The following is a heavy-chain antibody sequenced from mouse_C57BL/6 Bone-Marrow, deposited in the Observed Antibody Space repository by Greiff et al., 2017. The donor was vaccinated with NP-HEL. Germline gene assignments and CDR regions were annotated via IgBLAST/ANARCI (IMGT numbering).Heavy chain of an antibody. CDR3: TKTWLPSYWYFDV. Sequence: QVQLQQPGTELVKPGASVKLSCKASGYTFTSYWMHWVKQRPGQGLEWIGNINPSNGGTNYNEKFKSKATLTVDKSSSTAYMQLSSLTSEDAAVYYCTKTWLPSYWYFDVWGTGTTVTVSS. V-gene: IGHV1-53*01. J-gene: IGHJ1*03. D-gene: IGHD2-2*01. CDR2: INPSNGGT. CDR1: GYTFTSYW.